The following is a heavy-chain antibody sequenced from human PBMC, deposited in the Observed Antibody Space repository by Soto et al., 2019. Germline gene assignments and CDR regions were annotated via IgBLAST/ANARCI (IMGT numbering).Heavy chain of an antibody. Sequence: PGGSLRLSCAGSGFNFKDYWMTWVRQAPGKGLEWLANIGEDGGISNYVDSVKGRFTISRDNVKNSLDLQINSLRAEDTAVYYCARYRIYYLSGYYDAFDFWAQGTVDTVS. D-gene: IGHD3-9*01. CDR3: ARYRIYYLSGYYDAFDF. CDR1: GFNFKDYW. J-gene: IGHJ3*01. V-gene: IGHV3-7*01. CDR2: IGEDGGIS.